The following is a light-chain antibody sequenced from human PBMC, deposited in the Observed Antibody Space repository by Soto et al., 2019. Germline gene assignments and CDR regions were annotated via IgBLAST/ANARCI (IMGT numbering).Light chain of an antibody. CDR1: QGIRND. CDR3: LQDYNYPWT. CDR2: GPS. J-gene: IGKJ1*01. V-gene: IGKV1-6*01. Sequence: AIQMTQSPSSLSASLGDRVTITCRASQGIRNDLGWYQQKPGKAPKLLIYGPSTLQSGVPSRFSGSGSGTDFTLTISSLQPEDFATYYCLQDYNYPWTFGQGTKVDIK.